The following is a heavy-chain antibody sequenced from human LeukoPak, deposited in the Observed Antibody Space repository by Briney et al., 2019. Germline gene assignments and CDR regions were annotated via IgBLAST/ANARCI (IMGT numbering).Heavy chain of an antibody. J-gene: IGHJ3*02. CDR1: GFTFSSYA. D-gene: IGHD3-9*01. V-gene: IGHV3-23*01. CDR2: ISGSGGST. Sequence: GRSLRLSCAASGFTFSSYAMSWVRQAPGKGLEWVSAISGSGGSTYYADSVKGRFTISRDNSKNTLYLQMNSLRAEDTAVYYCAKDLFDWSIIGAFDIWGQGTMVTVSS. CDR3: AKDLFDWSIIGAFDI.